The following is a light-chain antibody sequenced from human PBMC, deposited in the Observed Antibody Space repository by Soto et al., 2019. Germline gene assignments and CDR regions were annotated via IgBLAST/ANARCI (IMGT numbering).Light chain of an antibody. J-gene: IGLJ1*01. V-gene: IGLV2-18*02. CDR1: SSDIGSYNR. CDR3: NSVTTSSTYV. Sequence: QSALTQPASVSGSPGQSITISCTGTSSDIGSYNRVSWYQQPPGTAPKLIIYEVNNRPSGVPDRFSGSKYGNTASLTISGLQAEDEADYYCNSVTTSSTYVFGTGTQVTVL. CDR2: EVN.